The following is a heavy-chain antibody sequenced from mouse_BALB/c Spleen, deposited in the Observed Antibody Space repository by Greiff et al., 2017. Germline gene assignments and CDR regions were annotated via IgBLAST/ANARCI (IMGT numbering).Heavy chain of an antibody. CDR2: IWGGGST. J-gene: IGHJ4*01. D-gene: IGHD2-3*01. CDR3: ARNLDTNPFYAMDY. V-gene: IGHV2-6-4*01. CDR1: GFSLSRFS. Sequence: QVQLKESGPGLVAPSQSLSITCPVSGFSLSRFSVHWVRQPPGKGLEWLGMIWGGGSTDYNSALKSRLSISKDNSKSQVFLKMNSLQTDDTAMYYCARNLDTNPFYAMDYWGQGTSVTVS.